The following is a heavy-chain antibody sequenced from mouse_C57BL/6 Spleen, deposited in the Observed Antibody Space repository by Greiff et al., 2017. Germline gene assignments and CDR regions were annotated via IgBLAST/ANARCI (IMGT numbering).Heavy chain of an antibody. V-gene: IGHV1-53*01. D-gene: IGHD2-3*01. CDR2: INPSNGGT. CDR1: GYTFTSYW. J-gene: IGHJ4*01. CDR3: ARVEDDGYYVRSDY. Sequence: QVHVKQSGTELVKPGASVKLSCKASGYTFTSYWMHWVKQRPGQGLEWIGNINPSNGGTNYNEKFKSKATLTVDKSSSTAYMQLSSLTSEDSAVYYCARVEDDGYYVRSDYWGQGTSVTVSS.